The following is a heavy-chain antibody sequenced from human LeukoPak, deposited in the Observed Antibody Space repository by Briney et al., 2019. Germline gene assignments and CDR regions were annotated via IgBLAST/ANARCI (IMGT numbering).Heavy chain of an antibody. V-gene: IGHV4-59*12. CDR2: IYYSGST. D-gene: IGHD2-15*01. Sequence: SETLSLTCTVSGGSISSYYWSWIRQPPGEGLEWIGYIYYSGSTNYNPSLKSRVTISVDTSKNQFSLKLSSVTAADTAVYYCAREDLGRDIDYWGQGTLVTVSS. CDR3: AREDLGRDIDY. CDR1: GGSISSYY. J-gene: IGHJ4*02.